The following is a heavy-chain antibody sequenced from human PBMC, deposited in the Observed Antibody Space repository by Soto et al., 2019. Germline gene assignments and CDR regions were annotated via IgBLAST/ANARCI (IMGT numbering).Heavy chain of an antibody. D-gene: IGHD6-19*01. J-gene: IGHJ6*02. CDR3: ARGPSDSSGWYMGPYYYYGMDV. Sequence: GSRRLSCAAAVFTFSSYSMNWVRQAPGKGLEWVSSISSSSSYIYYADSVKGRFTISRDNAKNSLYLQMNSLRAEDTAVYYCARGPSDSSGWYMGPYYYYGMDVWGQGTTVTVSS. CDR2: ISSSSSYI. CDR1: VFTFSSYS. V-gene: IGHV3-21*01.